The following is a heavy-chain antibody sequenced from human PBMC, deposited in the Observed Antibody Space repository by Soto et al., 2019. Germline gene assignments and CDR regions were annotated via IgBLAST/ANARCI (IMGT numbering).Heavy chain of an antibody. CDR3: ARVGIVGAKIDY. CDR2: IYHSGST. CDR1: GGSISSSNW. V-gene: IGHV4-4*02. D-gene: IGHD1-26*01. J-gene: IGHJ4*02. Sequence: SETLSLTCAVSGGSISSSNWWSWVRQPPGKGLEWIGEIYHSGSTNYNPSLKSRATISVDKSKNQFSLKLSSVTAADTAVYYCARVGIVGAKIDYWGQGTLVTVSS.